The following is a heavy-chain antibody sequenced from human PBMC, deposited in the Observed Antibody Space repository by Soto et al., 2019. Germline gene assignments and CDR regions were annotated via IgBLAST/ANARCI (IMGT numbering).Heavy chain of an antibody. J-gene: IGHJ4*02. V-gene: IGHV4-34*01. Sequence: SETLSLTCAVYGGSFSGYYWSWIRQPPGKGLEWIGEINHSGSTNYNPSLKSRVTVSVDTSKNQFSLKLSSVTAADTAVYYCARGRGYYDSSGYYLDYWGQGTLVTVS. CDR3: ARGRGYYDSSGYYLDY. CDR2: INHSGST. CDR1: GGSFSGYY. D-gene: IGHD3-22*01.